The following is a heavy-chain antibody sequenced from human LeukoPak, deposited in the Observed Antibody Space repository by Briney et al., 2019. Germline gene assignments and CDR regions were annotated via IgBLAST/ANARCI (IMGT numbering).Heavy chain of an antibody. V-gene: IGHV3-23*01. D-gene: IGHD2-8*02. CDR3: APRGIGGVDWFDP. CDR2: ITNDGVAT. J-gene: IGHJ5*02. Sequence: GGSLRLSCGASGFTFSSRTMNWVRQAPGKGLEWVSTITNDGVATYYADSVRGRFTVSRDNSRNTLYLQMNSLRVEDTAVYYCAPRGIGGVDWFDPWGQGTLVSVSS. CDR1: GFTFSSRT.